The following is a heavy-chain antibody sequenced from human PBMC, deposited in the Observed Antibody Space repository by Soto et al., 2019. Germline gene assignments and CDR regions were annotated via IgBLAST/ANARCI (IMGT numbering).Heavy chain of an antibody. Sequence: PSETLXLTFTVSGGSISNYYWSWIRQPPGKGLEWIGYIYSSGSTHYNPSLQSRVTISIDTSKNQVSLKVNSVTAADTAVYYCARDHPHSYGVYYFDYWGQGTPVTVSS. CDR3: ARDHPHSYGVYYFDY. J-gene: IGHJ4*02. D-gene: IGHD5-18*01. V-gene: IGHV4-59*01. CDR1: GGSISNYY. CDR2: IYSSGST.